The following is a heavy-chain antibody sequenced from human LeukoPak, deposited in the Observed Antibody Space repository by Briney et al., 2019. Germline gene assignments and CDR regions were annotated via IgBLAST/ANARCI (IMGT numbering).Heavy chain of an antibody. V-gene: IGHV4-4*08. D-gene: IGHD5-12*01. Sequence: NPSETLSLTCTVSGGSISSYYWSWIRQPPGKGLEWIGRIYTSGSTNYNPSLKSRVTISVDTSKNQFSLKLSSVTAADTAVYYCARERDIVATIGDFDYWGQGTLVTVSS. CDR2: IYTSGST. CDR3: ARERDIVATIGDFDY. J-gene: IGHJ4*02. CDR1: GGSISSYY.